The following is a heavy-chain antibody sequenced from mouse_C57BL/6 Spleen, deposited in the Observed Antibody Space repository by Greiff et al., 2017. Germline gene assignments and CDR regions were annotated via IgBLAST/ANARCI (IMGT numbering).Heavy chain of an antibody. D-gene: IGHD1-1*01. CDR1: GYSFTGYY. CDR3: ARWSYGSRYFDY. V-gene: IGHV1-42*01. Sequence: EVKLVESGPELVKPGASVKISCKASGYSFTGYYMNWVKQSPEKSLEWIGEINPSTGGTTYNQKFKAKATLTVDKSSSTAYMQLKSLTSEDSAVYYCARWSYGSRYFDYWGQGTTLTVSS. CDR2: INPSTGGT. J-gene: IGHJ2*01.